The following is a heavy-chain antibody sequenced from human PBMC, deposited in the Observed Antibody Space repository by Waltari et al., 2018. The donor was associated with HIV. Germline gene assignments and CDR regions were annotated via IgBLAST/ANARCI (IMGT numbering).Heavy chain of an antibody. V-gene: IGHV1-18*01. CDR2: VSAYNGNT. D-gene: IGHD3-16*01. CDR1: GYTFTSYG. CDR3: AREIGALTLGLTYYYYGMDV. Sequence: QVQLVQSGAEVKKPGASVKVSCKASGYTFTSYGISWVRQAPGQGLEWMGWVSAYNGNTNYAQKLQGRVTMTTDTSTSTAYMELRSLRSDDTAVYYCAREIGALTLGLTYYYYGMDVWGQGTTVTVSS. J-gene: IGHJ6*02.